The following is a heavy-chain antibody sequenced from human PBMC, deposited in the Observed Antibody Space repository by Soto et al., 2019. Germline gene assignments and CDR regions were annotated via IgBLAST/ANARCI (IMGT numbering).Heavy chain of an antibody. CDR3: ARDQISSFGVIGSGWYFDL. V-gene: IGHV3-21*04. D-gene: IGHD3-3*01. CDR1: GFTFSNSS. CDR2: ISSSSSFI. J-gene: IGHJ2*01. Sequence: EVQLVESGGGLVKPGGSLRLSCTASGFTFSNSSMNWVSQSPGKGLEWLSSISSSSSFIYSADSVKGRFTISRDNAKHSVYLQLASLGAEDTAIYYCARDQISSFGVIGSGWYFDLWGRGTLVTVSS.